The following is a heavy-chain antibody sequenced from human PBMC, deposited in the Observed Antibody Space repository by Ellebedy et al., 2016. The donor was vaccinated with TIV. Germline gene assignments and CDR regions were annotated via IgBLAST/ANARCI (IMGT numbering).Heavy chain of an antibody. V-gene: IGHV3-30*04. D-gene: IGHD2-2*01. Sequence: PGGSLRLSCAASGFTFNSYAMHWVRQAPGKGLEWVAVISYDGSNKYYTDSVKGRFTISRDNSENTQYLQMNSRGAEDTAVYYCTTANGGYCSSDGCYNHDFWGQGTLVTVSS. CDR3: TTANGGYCSSDGCYNHDF. CDR2: ISYDGSNK. CDR1: GFTFNSYA. J-gene: IGHJ4*02.